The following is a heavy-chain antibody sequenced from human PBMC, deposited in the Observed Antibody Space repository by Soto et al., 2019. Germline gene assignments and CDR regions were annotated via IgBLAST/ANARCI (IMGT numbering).Heavy chain of an antibody. J-gene: IGHJ6*02. V-gene: IGHV4-59*01. CDR3: AREGVKRSYYYYGMDV. CDR1: GGSISSYY. CDR2: IYYSGST. D-gene: IGHD3-16*01. Sequence: SETLSLTCTVSGGSISSYYWSWIRQPPGKGLEWIGYIYYSGSTNYNPSLKSRVTISVDTSKNQFSLKLSSVTAADTAVYYCAREGVKRSYYYYGMDVGGQGTTVTVSS.